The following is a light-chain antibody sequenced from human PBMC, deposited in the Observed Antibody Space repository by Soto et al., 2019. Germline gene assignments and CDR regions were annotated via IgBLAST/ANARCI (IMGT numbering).Light chain of an antibody. CDR2: GNS. CDR3: QSYDTSLSVV. Sequence: QSVLTQAPSVSGAPGQRVTISCTGSSSNIGAYYDVHWYQQLPGTAPKLLIYGNSNRPSGVPDRFSGSTSGNSAFLAITGLQAEEQADYYFQSYDTSLSVVFGGGTKLTVL. J-gene: IGLJ2*01. V-gene: IGLV1-40*01. CDR1: SSNIGAYYD.